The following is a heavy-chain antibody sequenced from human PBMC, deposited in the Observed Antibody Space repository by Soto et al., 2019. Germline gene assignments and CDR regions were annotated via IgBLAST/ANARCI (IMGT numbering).Heavy chain of an antibody. Sequence: QVQLVESGGGVVQPGRSLRLSCAASGFTFSSYGMHWVRQAPGKGLEWVAVIWYDGSNKYYADSVKGRFTISRDNSKNPLDLQMTSLRAEDTAVYYCARDPGYYGAWSYYNDYYYGMDVWGQGTTVTVSS. V-gene: IGHV3-33*01. CDR3: ARDPGYYGAWSYYNDYYYGMDV. CDR1: GFTFSSYG. D-gene: IGHD3-10*01. J-gene: IGHJ6*02. CDR2: IWYDGSNK.